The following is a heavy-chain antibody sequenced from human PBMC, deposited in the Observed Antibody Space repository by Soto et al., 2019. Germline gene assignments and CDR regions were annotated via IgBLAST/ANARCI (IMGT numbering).Heavy chain of an antibody. CDR2: VNQDGSQS. CDR3: VRAVRGGLNFEP. V-gene: IGHV3-7*01. CDR1: GFTFSSYW. J-gene: IGHJ5*02. D-gene: IGHD3-10*02. Sequence: PGGSLRLSCEASGFTFSSYWMSWIRQAPGKGLEWVANVNQDGSQSYLVDSVQGRFFMSRDNAKNSLFLQMNSLRAEDTAVYYCVRAVRGGLNFEPRGQGTLVTVPA.